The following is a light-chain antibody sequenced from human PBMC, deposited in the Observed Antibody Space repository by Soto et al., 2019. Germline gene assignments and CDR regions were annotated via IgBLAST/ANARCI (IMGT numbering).Light chain of an antibody. V-gene: IGKV2-28*01. J-gene: IGKJ4*01. CDR3: MQALQTPLT. CDR1: HSLLHSNGYNY. CDR2: LGS. Sequence: DILMTQSPPSLPVTTGEPASISCRSSHSLLHSNGYNYLDWYLQRSGQSPQLLIHLGSNRASGVPDRFSGSGSGTDFTLKIIRVEAEDVVVYYCMQALQTPLTFGGGTKVDIK.